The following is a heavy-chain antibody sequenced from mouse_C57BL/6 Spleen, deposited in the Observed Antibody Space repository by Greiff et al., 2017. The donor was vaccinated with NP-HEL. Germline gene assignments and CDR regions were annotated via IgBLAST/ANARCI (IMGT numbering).Heavy chain of an antibody. CDR3: AREGYGSSWSYFDY. D-gene: IGHD1-1*01. CDR1: GFTFSSYA. Sequence: EVKLVESGGGLVKPGGSLKLSCAASGFTFSSYAMSWVRQTPEKRLEWVATISDGGSYTYYPDNVKGRLTISRDNAKNNLYLQMSHLKSEDTAMYYCAREGYGSSWSYFDYWGQGTTLTVSS. V-gene: IGHV5-4*01. J-gene: IGHJ2*01. CDR2: ISDGGSYT.